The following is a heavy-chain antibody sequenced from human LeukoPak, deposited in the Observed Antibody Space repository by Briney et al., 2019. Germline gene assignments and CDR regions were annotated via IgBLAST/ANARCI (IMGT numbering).Heavy chain of an antibody. D-gene: IGHD4-23*01. CDR3: ARDGDTVLTRGYYYYMHV. J-gene: IGHJ6*03. CDR2: ITSRCSDI. CDR1: GFTFSGYT. V-gene: IGHV3-21*01. Sequence: GGSLRLSSAPSGFTFSGYTMQWVAQAPAKGPARVSSITSRCSDIYYAAPPKGRFTISRDNARNSLYLQMHSLRAEDTALYYCARDGDTVLTRGYYYYMHVWGKGTTVTVSS.